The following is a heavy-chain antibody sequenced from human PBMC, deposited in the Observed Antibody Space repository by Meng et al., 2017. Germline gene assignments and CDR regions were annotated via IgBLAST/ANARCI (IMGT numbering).Heavy chain of an antibody. CDR2: IYYSGST. CDR1: GGSVSSGSYY. CDR3: ARDKFGPPYYFDY. Sequence: GSLRLSCTVSGGSVSSGSYYWSWIRQPPGKGLEWIGYIYYSGSTNYNPSLKSRVTISVDTSKNQFSLKLSSVTAADTAVYYCARDKFGPPYYFDYWGQGTLVTGSS. V-gene: IGHV4-61*01. J-gene: IGHJ4*02. D-gene: IGHD3-10*01.